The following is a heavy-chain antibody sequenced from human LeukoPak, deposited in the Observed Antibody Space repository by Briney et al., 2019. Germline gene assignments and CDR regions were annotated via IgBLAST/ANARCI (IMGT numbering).Heavy chain of an antibody. Sequence: GGSLRLSCAASGFTFRNYAMHWVHQAPGKGLEWVTSISYDGSKKFHADSVRGRFTISRDNSKSTLDLQMDSLRDEDTAVYFCVRDWGFDYWGQGTLVTISS. CDR3: VRDWGFDY. CDR2: ISYDGSKK. CDR1: GFTFRNYA. J-gene: IGHJ4*02. V-gene: IGHV3-30*04. D-gene: IGHD3-16*01.